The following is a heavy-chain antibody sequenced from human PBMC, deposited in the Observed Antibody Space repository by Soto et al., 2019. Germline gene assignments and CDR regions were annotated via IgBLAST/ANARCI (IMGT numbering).Heavy chain of an antibody. CDR2: IIPIFPTP. V-gene: IGHV1-69*12. CDR1: GGTFGNSA. J-gene: IGHJ6*04. D-gene: IGHD1-26*01. Sequence: QVQLVQSGAEVKKPGSSVTVSCKSSGGTFGNSAISWVRQAPGQGLEWMGGIIPIFPTPDYAQKAQGIATITADQSTSTASIELPSLRSEDTALYCCARDKDRLLIGVNYYYAMDFWGSGTTVTVSS. CDR3: ARDKDRLLIGVNYYYAMDF.